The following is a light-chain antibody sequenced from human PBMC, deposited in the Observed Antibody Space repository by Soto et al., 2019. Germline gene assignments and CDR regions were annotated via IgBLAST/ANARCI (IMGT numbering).Light chain of an antibody. CDR1: SGHSSYI. CDR3: ETWDSDTHTV. CDR2: LEGSVSY. J-gene: IGLJ3*02. V-gene: IGLV4-60*02. Sequence: QLVLTQSSSASAFLGSSVKLTCTLSSGHSSYIIAWHQQQPGKAPRYLMKLEGSVSYNQGSVVPDRFSGSSSGADRYLTISNLQVEDEADYYCETWDSDTHTVFGGGTKLTVL.